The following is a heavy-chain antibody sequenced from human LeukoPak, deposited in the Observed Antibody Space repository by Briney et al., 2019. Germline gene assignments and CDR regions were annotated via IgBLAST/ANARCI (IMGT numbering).Heavy chain of an antibody. J-gene: IGHJ4*02. CDR2: INHRGST. Sequence: PSETLSLTCAVYGGSFSGYYWSWIRQPPGKGLEWIGEINHRGSTNYNPSLKSRVTISVDTSKNQFSLKLSSVTAADTAVNYCARVRNGWSIAARPGSYFDYWGQGTLVTVSS. CDR3: ARVRNGWSIAARPGSYFDY. V-gene: IGHV4-34*01. CDR1: GGSFSGYY. D-gene: IGHD6-6*01.